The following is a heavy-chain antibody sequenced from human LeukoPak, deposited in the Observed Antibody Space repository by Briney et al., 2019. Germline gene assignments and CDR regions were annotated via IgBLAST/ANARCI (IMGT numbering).Heavy chain of an antibody. Sequence: ASVKVSCKASGYTFNSYAIHWVRQAPGQRLEWMGWINAGNGNTKYSQKFQGRVTMTRDTSANTAYMELSSLRSEDTAVYYCARAVLRFFDYLFDPLDYWGQGTLVTVSS. D-gene: IGHD3-9*01. V-gene: IGHV1-3*01. CDR1: GYTFNSYA. CDR2: INAGNGNT. CDR3: ARAVLRFFDYLFDPLDY. J-gene: IGHJ4*02.